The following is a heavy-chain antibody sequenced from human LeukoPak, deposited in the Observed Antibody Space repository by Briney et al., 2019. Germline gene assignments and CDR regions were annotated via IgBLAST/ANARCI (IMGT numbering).Heavy chain of an antibody. CDR2: ISWNSGSI. Sequence: GGSLRLSCAASGFTFDDYAMHWVQQAPGKGLEWVSGISWNSGSIGYADSVKGRFTISRDNAKNSLYLQMNSLRAEDTALYYCAKDRGYIAAAGTEDWGQGTLVTVSS. V-gene: IGHV3-9*01. J-gene: IGHJ4*02. D-gene: IGHD6-13*01. CDR3: AKDRGYIAAAGTED. CDR1: GFTFDDYA.